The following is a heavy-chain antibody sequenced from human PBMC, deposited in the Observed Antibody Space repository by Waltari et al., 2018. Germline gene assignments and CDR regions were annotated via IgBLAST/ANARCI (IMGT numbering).Heavy chain of an antibody. CDR3: AKDMIVGATRANYFDY. CDR1: GFTFSSYA. CDR2: ISGSGGST. Sequence: EVQLLESGGGLVQPGGSLRLSCAASGFTFSSYAMSWVRQAPGKGLEWVSAISGSGGSTYYADSVKGRFTISRDNSKNTLYLKMNSLRSEDTAVYYCAKDMIVGATRANYFDYWGQGTLVTVSS. V-gene: IGHV3-23*01. D-gene: IGHD1-26*01. J-gene: IGHJ4*02.